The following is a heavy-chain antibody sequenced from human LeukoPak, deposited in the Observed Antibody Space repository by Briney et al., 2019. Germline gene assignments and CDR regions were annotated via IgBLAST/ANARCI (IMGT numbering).Heavy chain of an antibody. CDR3: AKVSPRYFDSSGYHFFDY. Sequence: GGSLRLSCTASGFIFSDYAMTWARQRPGKGLEWGSSISGSGGRTYYAESVKGRFTVSRDNSKNTLYLQMNTLRAEDTAVFYCAKVSPRYFDSSGYHFFDYWGQGTLVTVSS. D-gene: IGHD3-22*01. J-gene: IGHJ4*02. CDR2: ISGSGGRT. CDR1: GFIFSDYA. V-gene: IGHV3-23*01.